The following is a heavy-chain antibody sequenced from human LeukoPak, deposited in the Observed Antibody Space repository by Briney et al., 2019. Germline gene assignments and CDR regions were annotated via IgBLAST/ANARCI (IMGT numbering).Heavy chain of an antibody. Sequence: GGSLRLSWAASGFTFTSHSMNWVRQAPGKGLEWVSSIGSRSTSIYYADSVKGRFTISRDNAKNSLYLQMNSLRAEDTAVYYCARETSESFDIWGQGTMVTVSS. CDR3: ARETSESFDI. V-gene: IGHV3-21*01. CDR2: IGSRSTSI. D-gene: IGHD2-2*01. J-gene: IGHJ3*02. CDR1: GFTFTSHS.